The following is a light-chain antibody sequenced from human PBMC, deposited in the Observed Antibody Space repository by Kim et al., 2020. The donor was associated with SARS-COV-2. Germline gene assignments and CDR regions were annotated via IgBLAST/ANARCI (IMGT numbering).Light chain of an antibody. Sequence: SPGERATRSCRASQSVSSSYLAWYQQKPGQAPRLRNYGASSRATGIPDRFSGSGSGTDFTLTSSRLEPEDFAVYYCQQYGSSPKYTFGQGTKLE. CDR1: QSVSSSY. J-gene: IGKJ2*01. CDR2: GAS. V-gene: IGKV3-20*01. CDR3: QQYGSSPKYT.